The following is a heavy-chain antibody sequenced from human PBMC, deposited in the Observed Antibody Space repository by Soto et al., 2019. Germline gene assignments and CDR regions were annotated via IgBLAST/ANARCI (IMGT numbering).Heavy chain of an antibody. CDR1: GFTFSSYG. Sequence: GGSLRLSCAASGFTFSSYGMHWVRQAPGKGLEWVAVIWYDGSNKYYADSVKGRFTISRDNSKNTLYLQMNSLRAEDTAVYYCARDSHRFLEWQSLLYDYSMDVWGKGTTVTVSS. CDR3: ARDSHRFLEWQSLLYDYSMDV. CDR2: IWYDGSNK. J-gene: IGHJ6*03. V-gene: IGHV3-33*01. D-gene: IGHD3-3*01.